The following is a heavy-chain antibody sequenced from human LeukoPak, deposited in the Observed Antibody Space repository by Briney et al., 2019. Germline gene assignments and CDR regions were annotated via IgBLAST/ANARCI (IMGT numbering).Heavy chain of an antibody. V-gene: IGHV5-51*01. J-gene: IGHJ4*02. CDR3: ARRSAGTTPFFDY. CDR1: GYSFTSYW. Sequence: GESLKISCKGSGYSFTSYWIGWVRQMPGTGLDWMGIIYPGDSGTRYSPSFQGQVTISADKSISTAYLQWSSLKASDTAMYYCARRSAGTTPFFDYWGQGTLVTVSS. D-gene: IGHD1-1*01. CDR2: IYPGDSGT.